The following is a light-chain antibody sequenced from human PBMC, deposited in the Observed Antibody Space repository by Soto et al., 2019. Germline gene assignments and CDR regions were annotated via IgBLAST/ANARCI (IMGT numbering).Light chain of an antibody. CDR3: QHYNSYSEA. CDR1: QTISTW. V-gene: IGKV1-5*01. J-gene: IGKJ1*01. Sequence: QLTQSPPTLSASVGDRVTITCRASQTISTWMAWYQQKPGKAPKLLVYDASTLQSGVASRFSGSGSGTDFTLTISGLQPEDFASYYCQHYNSYSEAFGQGTKVDIK. CDR2: DAS.